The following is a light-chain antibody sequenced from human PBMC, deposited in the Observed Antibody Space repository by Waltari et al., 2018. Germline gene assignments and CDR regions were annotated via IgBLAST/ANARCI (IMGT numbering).Light chain of an antibody. J-gene: IGKJ1*01. CDR3: QHHFRLPAT. V-gene: IGKV3-20*01. Sequence: IMLTQSPGTLSLSPGERATLSCRASQSISRYLVWYQQKPGQAPRLLIYGASTRATGIPDRFSGSGSETDFSLTISGLEPEDSAVYYCQHHFRLPATFGQGTKVEIK. CDR2: GAS. CDR1: QSISRY.